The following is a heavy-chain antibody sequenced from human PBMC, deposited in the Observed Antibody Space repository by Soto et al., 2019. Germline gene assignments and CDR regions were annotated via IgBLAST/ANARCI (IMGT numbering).Heavy chain of an antibody. D-gene: IGHD3-10*01. CDR3: AIRSGSYHFFDY. V-gene: IGHV1-24*01. Sequence: ASVKVSCKVSGYTLTELSMHWVRQAPGKGLEWMGGFDPEDGETIYAQKFQGRVTMTEDTSTDTAYMELSSLRSEDTAVYYCAIRSGSYHFFDYWGQGTLVTVSS. CDR2: FDPEDGET. CDR1: GYTLTELS. J-gene: IGHJ4*02.